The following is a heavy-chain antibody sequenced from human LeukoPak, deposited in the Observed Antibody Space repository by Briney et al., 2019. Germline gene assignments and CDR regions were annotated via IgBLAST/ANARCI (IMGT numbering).Heavy chain of an antibody. CDR2: INHSGST. CDR1: GGSFSGYY. D-gene: IGHD2-8*02. V-gene: IGHV4-34*01. Sequence: SETLSLTCAVYGGSFSGYYWSWIRQPPGKGLEWIGEINHSGSTNYNPSLKSRVTISVDTSKNQFSLKLSSVTAADTAVYYCARDRGGVLDYLDYWGQGTLVTVSS. J-gene: IGHJ4*02. CDR3: ARDRGGVLDYLDY.